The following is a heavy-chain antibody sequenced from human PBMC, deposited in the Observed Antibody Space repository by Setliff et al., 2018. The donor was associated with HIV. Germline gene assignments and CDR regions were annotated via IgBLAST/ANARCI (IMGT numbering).Heavy chain of an antibody. CDR3: ARRGRDGVFIMFATGFDP. V-gene: IGHV4-38-2*01. D-gene: IGHD2-8*01. CDR2: IYDSGST. Sequence: PSETLSLTCAVSGYSISSGYYWGWIRQPPGKGLEWIGSIYDSGSTHNNPSLKSRVTISVDTSKNHFSLKLNSVTAADTAVYYCARRGRDGVFIMFATGFDPWGQGALVTVSS. CDR1: GYSISSGYY. J-gene: IGHJ5*02.